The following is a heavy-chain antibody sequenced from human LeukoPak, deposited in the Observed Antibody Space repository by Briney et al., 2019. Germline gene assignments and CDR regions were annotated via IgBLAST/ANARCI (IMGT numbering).Heavy chain of an antibody. CDR2: IYYSGST. CDR3: ARDRDGSGIRGFDY. D-gene: IGHD3-10*01. V-gene: IGHV4-30-4*01. CDR1: GGSINSDDYY. Sequence: SETLSLTCTVSGGSINSDDYYWSWIRQPPGKGLEWIGYIYYSGSTYYNPSLKSRVTISVDTSKNQFSLKLSSVTAADTAVYYCARDRDGSGIRGFDYWGQGTLVTVSS. J-gene: IGHJ4*02.